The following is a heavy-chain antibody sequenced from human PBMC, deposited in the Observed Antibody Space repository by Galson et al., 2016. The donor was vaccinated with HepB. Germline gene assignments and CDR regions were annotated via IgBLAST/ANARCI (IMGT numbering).Heavy chain of an antibody. CDR3: ARESGGAIIWDWFDP. CDR1: GFTLSSYA. Sequence: SLRLSCAASGFTLSSYAINWVRQAPGKGLEWVSYISSSSRTIYYADSVKGRFTISRDNAKNSLYLQMNRLRDEDTAVYYCARESGGAIIWDWFDPWGQGTLVTVSS. V-gene: IGHV3-48*02. CDR2: ISSSSRTI. J-gene: IGHJ5*02. D-gene: IGHD3-10*01.